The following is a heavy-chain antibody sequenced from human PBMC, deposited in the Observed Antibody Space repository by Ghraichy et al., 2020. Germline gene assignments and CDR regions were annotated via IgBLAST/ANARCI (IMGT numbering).Heavy chain of an antibody. Sequence: GWSLRLSCVASGFTFSDFYMSWIRQAPGKGLEWLSYISSSGSTIYYADSVKGRFTISRDNAKNSLYLQMNSLRAEDTAVYYCARDGDRYCTSTSCQSGYYYYGMDVWGQGTTVTVSS. J-gene: IGHJ6*02. CDR1: GFTFSDFY. V-gene: IGHV3-11*01. CDR3: ARDGDRYCTSTSCQSGYYYYGMDV. D-gene: IGHD2-2*01. CDR2: ISSSGSTI.